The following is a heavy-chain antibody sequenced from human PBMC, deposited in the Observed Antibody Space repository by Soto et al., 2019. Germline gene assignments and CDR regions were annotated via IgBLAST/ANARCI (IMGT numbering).Heavy chain of an antibody. V-gene: IGHV1-69*13. CDR3: ATGGLSGIGDYPKTPFDS. CDR1: GGTFTSNA. CDR2: IIAIFSIT. Sequence: ASVKVSCTASGGTFTSNAISWVRQAPGQGLEWMGGIIAIFSITNYAQKFQGRVTITADESTSTAYMELSSLRSEDTAVFYCATGGLSGIGDYPKTPFDSWGQGTLVTVSS. J-gene: IGHJ4*02. D-gene: IGHD3-16*01.